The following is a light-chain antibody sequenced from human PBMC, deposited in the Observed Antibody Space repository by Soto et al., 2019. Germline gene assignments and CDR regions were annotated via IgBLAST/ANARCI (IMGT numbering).Light chain of an antibody. CDR3: QQYNNWPPIT. Sequence: DIVMTQSPPTLSVSPGERATLSCRASQTISRNLAWYQQRPGQAPRLLMFGASTRAPGIPARFSGSGSGTEFTLTISRLEPEDFVVYYCQQYNNWPPITFGQGTRLEIK. CDR1: QTISRN. J-gene: IGKJ5*01. CDR2: GAS. V-gene: IGKV3-15*01.